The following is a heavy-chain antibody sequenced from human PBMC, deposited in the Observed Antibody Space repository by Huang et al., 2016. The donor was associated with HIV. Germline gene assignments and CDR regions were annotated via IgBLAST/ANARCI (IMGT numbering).Heavy chain of an antibody. CDR3: ARHFSYYDSSGYTPWDAFDI. V-gene: IGHV4-39*01. Sequence: QLQLQGSGPGLVKPSVTLSLTCTVSGGSITSSSYYWGWIRQPPGKGLEWVGSIYYSGSTDYNPSLKSRVTVSVDTSKNQFSLKLSSVTAADTAVYYCARHFSYYDSSGYTPWDAFDIWGQGTMVTVSS. D-gene: IGHD3-22*01. J-gene: IGHJ3*02. CDR1: GGSITSSSYY. CDR2: IYYSGST.